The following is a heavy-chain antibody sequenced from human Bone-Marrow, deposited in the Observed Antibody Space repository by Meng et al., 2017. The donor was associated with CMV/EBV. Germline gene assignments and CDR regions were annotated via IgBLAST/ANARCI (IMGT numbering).Heavy chain of an antibody. J-gene: IGHJ6*02. V-gene: IGHV3-33*06. Sequence: GGSLRLSCAASGFTFSSYGMHWVRQAPGKGLEWVAVIWYDGSNKYYADSVKGRFTISRDNSKNTLYLQMNSLRAEDTAVYYCAKDQSGWYSVYYYGMDVWGQGTTVTVPS. CDR3: AKDQSGWYSVYYYGMDV. CDR2: IWYDGSNK. CDR1: GFTFSSYG. D-gene: IGHD6-19*01.